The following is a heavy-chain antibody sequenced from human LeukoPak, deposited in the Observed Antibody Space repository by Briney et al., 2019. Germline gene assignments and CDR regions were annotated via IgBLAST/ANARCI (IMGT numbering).Heavy chain of an antibody. CDR1: GYTFSGYG. J-gene: IGHJ4*02. CDR3: ARDQRNSGSYRFGY. CDR2: ITGNNGNT. V-gene: IGHV1-18*01. Sequence: GASEKVSCKTSGYTFSGYGISWVRQAPGQGLEWMGWITGNNGNTNYAPSLQGRITMTTDTSTNTAYMELTSLKSDDTAVYYCARDQRNSGSYRFGYWGQGTLVTVSS. D-gene: IGHD1-26*01.